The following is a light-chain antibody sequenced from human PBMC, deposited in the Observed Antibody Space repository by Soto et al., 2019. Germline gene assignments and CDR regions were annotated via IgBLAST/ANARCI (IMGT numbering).Light chain of an antibody. CDR1: QSVSSN. CDR2: GAF. J-gene: IGKJ1*01. CDR3: QQYKTYWT. Sequence: EIVLTQSPGTLSLSPGERATLSCRASQSVSSNLAWYQQKPGQAPSLLIYGAFTRATGIPARFSGTGSGTEFTLTISSLQPDDFATYYCQQYKTYWTFGPGTKVDI. V-gene: IGKV3-15*01.